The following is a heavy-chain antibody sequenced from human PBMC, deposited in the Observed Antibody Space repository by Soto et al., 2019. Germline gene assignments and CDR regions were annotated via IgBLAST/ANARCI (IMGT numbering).Heavy chain of an antibody. CDR2: INAGNGNT. V-gene: IGHV1-3*01. CDR3: ARDPPIYQWELLPHYYYYYGMDV. Sequence: QVQLVQSGAEVKKPGASVKVSCKASGYTFTSYAMHWVRQAPGQRLEWMGWINAGNGNTKYSQKFQGRVTITRDTSASTAYMELSSLRSEDTAVYYCARDPPIYQWELLPHYYYYYGMDVWGQGTTVTVSS. J-gene: IGHJ6*02. D-gene: IGHD1-26*01. CDR1: GYTFTSYA.